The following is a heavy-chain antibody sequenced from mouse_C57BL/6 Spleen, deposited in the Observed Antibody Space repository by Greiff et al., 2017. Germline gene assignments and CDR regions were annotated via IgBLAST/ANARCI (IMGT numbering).Heavy chain of an antibody. V-gene: IGHV1-26*01. J-gene: IGHJ4*01. D-gene: IGHD2-4*01. CDR2: INPNNGGT. CDR3: ARFDYGPFYYAMDY. Sequence: EVQLQQSGPELVKPGASVKISCKASGYTFTDYYMNWVKQSHGKSLEWIGDINPNNGGTSYNQKFKGKATLTVDKSSSTAYMELRSLTSEDSAVYYCARFDYGPFYYAMDYWGQGTTLTVSS. CDR1: GYTFTDYY.